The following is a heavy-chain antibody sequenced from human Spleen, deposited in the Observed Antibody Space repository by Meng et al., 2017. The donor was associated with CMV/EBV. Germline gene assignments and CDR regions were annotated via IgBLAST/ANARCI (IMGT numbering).Heavy chain of an antibody. V-gene: IGHV3-23*01. J-gene: IGHJ4*02. D-gene: IGHD2-15*01. CDR3: AKVVGYRVTAGGLYFDY. Sequence: ESLKISCAASGFTFSAYAMTWVRQAPGKGLQWVSTLSDNGQKTYNADSVRGRFTISRDSSKNTLYLQMNSLRAEDTAVYYCAKVVGYRVTAGGLYFDYWGPGTLVTVSS. CDR2: LSDNGQKT. CDR1: GFTFSAYA.